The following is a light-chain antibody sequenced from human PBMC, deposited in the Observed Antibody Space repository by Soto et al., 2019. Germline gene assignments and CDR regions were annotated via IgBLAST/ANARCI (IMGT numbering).Light chain of an antibody. CDR2: GAS. J-gene: IGKJ1*01. CDR3: QQYESSVT. Sequence: EIVLTQSPGTLSLSPGERATLSCRASQSVSSNYLAWYQRKPGQAPRLLIYGASRRATGVPDRFSGSGSGTDFTLSISRLEPEDFAVYYCQQYESSVTFGQGTKVEIK. CDR1: QSVSSNY. V-gene: IGKV3-20*01.